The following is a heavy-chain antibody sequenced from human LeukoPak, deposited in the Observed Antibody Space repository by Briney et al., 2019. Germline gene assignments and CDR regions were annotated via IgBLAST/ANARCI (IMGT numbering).Heavy chain of an antibody. D-gene: IGHD3-22*01. J-gene: IGHJ3*02. CDR1: GDSFSSNSAA. Sequence: SQTLSLTCAVSGDSFSSNSAAWNWVRQSPSRGLECLGRTYYRSKWYNDYAVAVKSRITINPDTSKNQFSLQLNSVTPEDTAVYYCARSDYFDSGYDAFDTWGQGTMVAVSS. V-gene: IGHV6-1*01. CDR3: ARSDYFDSGYDAFDT. CDR2: TYYRSKWYN.